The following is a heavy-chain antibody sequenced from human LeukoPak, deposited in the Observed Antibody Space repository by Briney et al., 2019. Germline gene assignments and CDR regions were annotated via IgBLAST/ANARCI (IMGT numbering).Heavy chain of an antibody. CDR1: GDSVSSNSAA. J-gene: IGHJ4*02. D-gene: IGHD3-16*01. CDR3: VRAPVGEYIFFDC. CDR2: TYYRSKWYY. V-gene: IGHV6-1*01. Sequence: SQTLSLTCVISGDSVSSNSAAWNWIRQSPSRGLEWLGRTYYRSKWYYDYSVAVKSRVTINPDTSKNQFSLQLSSVTPEDTAVYYGVRAPVGEYIFFDCGAQGPLVPVSS.